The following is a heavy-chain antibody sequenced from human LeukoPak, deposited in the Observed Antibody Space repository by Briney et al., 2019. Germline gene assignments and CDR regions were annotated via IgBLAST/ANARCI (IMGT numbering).Heavy chain of an antibody. CDR2: ISSSGSTI. CDR1: GFTFSDYY. D-gene: IGHD3-22*01. V-gene: IGHV3-11*01. CDR3: ALSSSGFYRSYFDY. Sequence: GGSLRLSCAASGFTFSDYYMSWIRQAPGKGLEWVSYISSSGSTIYYADSVKGRFTISRDNSKNTLYLQMNSLSPEDTAVYYCALSSSGFYRSYFDYWGQGTLVTVSS. J-gene: IGHJ4*02.